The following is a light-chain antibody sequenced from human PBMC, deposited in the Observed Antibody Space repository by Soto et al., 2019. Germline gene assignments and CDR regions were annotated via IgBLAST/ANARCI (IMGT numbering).Light chain of an antibody. CDR1: QSVSIY. V-gene: IGKV3-15*01. CDR2: DAS. CDR3: QQYHDWPRT. J-gene: IGKJ1*01. Sequence: EMVMTQSPATLSVSPGDRATLLCRASQSVSIYEAWYQQKPGLAPRLLIYDASTRAAGVPARFSGSGFGTEFSFTISILQSADFAVYYCQQYHDWPRTFGQGTKVDIK.